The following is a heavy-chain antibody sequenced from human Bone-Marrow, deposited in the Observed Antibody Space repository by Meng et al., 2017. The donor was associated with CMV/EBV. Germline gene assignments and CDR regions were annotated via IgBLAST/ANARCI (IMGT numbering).Heavy chain of an antibody. CDR2: INTNTGNP. Sequence: YTFTSYAMNWVRQAPGQGLEWMGWINTNTGNPTYAQGFTGRFVFSLDTSVSTAYLQISSLKAEDTAVYYCARDTKPWALSSPYGLDYWGQGTLVTVSS. D-gene: IGHD2-8*01. CDR1: YTFTSYA. CDR3: ARDTKPWALSSPYGLDY. J-gene: IGHJ4*02. V-gene: IGHV7-4-1*02.